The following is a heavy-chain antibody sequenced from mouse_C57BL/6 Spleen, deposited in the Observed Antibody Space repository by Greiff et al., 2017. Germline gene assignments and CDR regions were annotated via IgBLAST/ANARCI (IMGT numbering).Heavy chain of an antibody. V-gene: IGHV8-12*01. Sequence: QVTLKVSGPGILQSSQTLSLTCSFSGFSLSTSGMGVSWIRQPSGKGLEWLAHIYWDDDKRYNPSLKRPPTISKDTSRNQVFLKITSVDTADTATYYWARRADRYRGGNYFDYWGQGTTLTVSS. CDR1: GFSLSTSGMG. CDR3: ARRADRYRGGNYFDY. D-gene: IGHD2-14*01. CDR2: IYWDDDK. J-gene: IGHJ2*01.